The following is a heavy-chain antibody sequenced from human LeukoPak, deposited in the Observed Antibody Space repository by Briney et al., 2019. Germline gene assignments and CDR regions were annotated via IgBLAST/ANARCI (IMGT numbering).Heavy chain of an antibody. D-gene: IGHD1-26*01. V-gene: IGHV4-39*01. CDR3: ARAYSGSPSLWDY. J-gene: IGHJ4*02. Sequence: SQTLSLTCTVSGGSISSGSYYWGWIRQPPGKGLEWIGSIYYSGSTYYNPSLKSRVTISVDTSKNQFSLKLSSVTAADTAVYYCARAYSGSPSLWDYWGQGTLVTVSS. CDR1: GGSISSGSYY. CDR2: IYYSGST.